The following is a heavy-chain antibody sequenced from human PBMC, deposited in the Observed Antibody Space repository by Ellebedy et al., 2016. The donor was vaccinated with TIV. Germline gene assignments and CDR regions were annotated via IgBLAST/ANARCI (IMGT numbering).Heavy chain of an antibody. CDR1: GDSVSSNSAA. J-gene: IGHJ6*02. CDR3: ARSRRFLEWLLDYYYYGMDV. V-gene: IGHV6-1*01. CDR2: TYYRSKWYN. Sequence: SQTLSLTXXISGDSVSSNSAAWNWIRQSPSRGLEWLGRTYYRSKWYNDYAVSVKSRITINPDTSKNQFSLQLNSVTPEDTAVYYCARSRRFLEWLLDYYYYGMDVWGQGTTVTVSS. D-gene: IGHD3-3*01.